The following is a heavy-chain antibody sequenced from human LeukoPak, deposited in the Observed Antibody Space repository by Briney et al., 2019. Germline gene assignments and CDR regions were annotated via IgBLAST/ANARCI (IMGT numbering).Heavy chain of an antibody. CDR1: GGSISSYY. D-gene: IGHD3-22*01. CDR2: IYYSGST. CDR3: ASAKDLYYYDSMGDAFDI. V-gene: IGHV4-59*01. J-gene: IGHJ3*02. Sequence: SETLSLTCTVSGGSISSYYWSWIQQPPGKGLEWIGYIYYSGSTNYNPSLKSRVTISVVTSKNQFSLKLSSVTAADTAVYYCASAKDLYYYDSMGDAFDIWGQGTMVTVSS.